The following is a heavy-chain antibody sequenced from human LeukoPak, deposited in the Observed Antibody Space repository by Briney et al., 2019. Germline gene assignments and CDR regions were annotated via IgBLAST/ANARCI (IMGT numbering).Heavy chain of an antibody. Sequence: GGSLRLSCPASGFTFSSYAMSWVRQAPGKGLDWVSIISGGGVRTNYADSVRGRFTISRDNSKNTLYLQMSSLRAEDTAVYYCAKDGNQYYDSSGYYGPFDYWGQGTLVTVSS. D-gene: IGHD3-22*01. CDR3: AKDGNQYYDSSGYYGPFDY. CDR1: GFTFSSYA. J-gene: IGHJ4*02. V-gene: IGHV3-23*01. CDR2: ISGGGVRT.